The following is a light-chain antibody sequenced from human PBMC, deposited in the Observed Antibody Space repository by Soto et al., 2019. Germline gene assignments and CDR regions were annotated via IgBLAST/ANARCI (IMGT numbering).Light chain of an antibody. V-gene: IGKV1-5*01. CDR3: QQYNSYSGYT. CDR2: DAS. J-gene: IGKJ2*01. CDR1: QSISSW. Sequence: DIQMTQSPSTLSASVGDRVTNTCRASQSISSWLAWYQQKPGQAPNLLIYDASSLQSGVPSRFSGSGSGTEFTLTISSLQPDDFATYYCQQYNSYSGYTFGQGTKLEIK.